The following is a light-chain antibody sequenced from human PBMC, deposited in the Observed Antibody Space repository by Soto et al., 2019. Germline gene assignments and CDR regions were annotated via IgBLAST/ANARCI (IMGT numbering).Light chain of an antibody. CDR1: SSDVGGYNY. V-gene: IGLV2-14*01. J-gene: IGLJ1*01. Sequence: QSVLTQPASVSGSPGQSITISCTGTSSDVGGYNYVSWNQQHAGKAPKLMIYEVSNRPSGVSNRFSGSKSGDTASLTISGLQAEDEADYYCSSYTSTNTLAVFGTGTKVTVL. CDR2: EVS. CDR3: SSYTSTNTLAV.